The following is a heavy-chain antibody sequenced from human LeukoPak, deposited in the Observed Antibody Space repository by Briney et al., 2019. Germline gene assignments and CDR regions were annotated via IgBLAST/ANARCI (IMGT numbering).Heavy chain of an antibody. V-gene: IGHV3-11*04. D-gene: IGHD1-26*01. CDR2: ISSSGSTI. J-gene: IGHJ4*02. CDR1: GFTFSDYY. Sequence: PGGSLRLSCAASGFTFSDYYMSWIRQAPGKGLEWVSYISSSGSTIYYADSVKGRFTISRDNAKNSLYLQMNSLRAKDTAVYYCARATPIGRSYPFDYWGQGTLVTVSS. CDR3: ARATPIGRSYPFDY.